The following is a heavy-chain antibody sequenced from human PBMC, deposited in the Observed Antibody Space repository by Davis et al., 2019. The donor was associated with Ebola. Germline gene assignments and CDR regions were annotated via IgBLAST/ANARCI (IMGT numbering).Heavy chain of an antibody. CDR2: IYSGGTT. Sequence: GESLKISCAASGFSVSSNYMSWVRQAPGKGLEWVSVIYSGGTTYYADSVKGRFTISRDNSKNTLYLQMNSLRAEGTAVYYCAKRSMGIAVSWGQGTLVTVSS. J-gene: IGHJ5*02. D-gene: IGHD6-19*01. CDR1: GFSVSSNY. CDR3: AKRSMGIAVS. V-gene: IGHV3-53*01.